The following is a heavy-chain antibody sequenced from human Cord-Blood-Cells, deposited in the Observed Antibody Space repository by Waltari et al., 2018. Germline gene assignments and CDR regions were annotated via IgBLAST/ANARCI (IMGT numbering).Heavy chain of an antibody. Sequence: QVQLVQSGAEVKKPGASVKVPCKVSGYTLTELSMPSVRQAPGKGLEWMGGFDPEDGETIYAQKFQGRVTMTEDTSTDTAYMELSSLRSEDTAVYYCATHKDSSSSFDYWGQGTLVTVSS. J-gene: IGHJ4*02. D-gene: IGHD6-6*01. CDR1: GYTLTELS. CDR3: ATHKDSSSSFDY. CDR2: FDPEDGET. V-gene: IGHV1-24*01.